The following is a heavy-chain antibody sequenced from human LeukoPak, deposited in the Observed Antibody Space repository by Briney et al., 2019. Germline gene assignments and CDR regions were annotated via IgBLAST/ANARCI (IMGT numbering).Heavy chain of an antibody. V-gene: IGHV3-11*01. CDR3: ARAAITMVRGVRYFDY. J-gene: IGHJ4*02. CDR1: GFTFSDYY. D-gene: IGHD3-10*01. CDR2: ISSSRSTI. Sequence: GGSLRLSCAASGFTFSDYYMSWIRQAPGKGLEWVSYISSSRSTIYYADSVKGRFTISRDNAKNSLYLQMNSLRAEDTAVNYCARAAITMVRGVRYFDYWGQGTLVTVSS.